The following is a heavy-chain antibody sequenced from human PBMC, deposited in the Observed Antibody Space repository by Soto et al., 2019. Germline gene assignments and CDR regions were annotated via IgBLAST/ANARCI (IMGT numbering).Heavy chain of an antibody. CDR1: GGTFSSYA. D-gene: IGHD5-12*01. CDR2: INAGNGNT. J-gene: IGHJ6*02. Sequence: ASVKVSCKASGGTFSSYAISWARQAPGQRLEWMGWINAGNGNTKYSQKFQGRVTITRDTSASTAYMELSSLRSEDTAVFYCARDLHSGYDYYYYYGMDVWGQGTTVTVSS. V-gene: IGHV1-3*01. CDR3: ARDLHSGYDYYYYYGMDV.